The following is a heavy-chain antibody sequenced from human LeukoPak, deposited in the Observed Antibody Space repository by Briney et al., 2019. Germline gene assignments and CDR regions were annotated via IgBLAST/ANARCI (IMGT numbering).Heavy chain of an antibody. CDR3: ARGGTYGDYGGY. V-gene: IGHV3-21*06. J-gene: IGHJ4*02. Sequence: GGSLRLSCVASGFTFSYHGMNWVRQAPGEGLEWVSSISSSGTNIYYTESVKGRFTISRDNAKNSVHLQMNSLRPEDTAVYYCARGGTYGDYGGYWGQGTLVTVSS. CDR2: ISSSGTNI. D-gene: IGHD4-17*01. CDR1: GFTFSYHG.